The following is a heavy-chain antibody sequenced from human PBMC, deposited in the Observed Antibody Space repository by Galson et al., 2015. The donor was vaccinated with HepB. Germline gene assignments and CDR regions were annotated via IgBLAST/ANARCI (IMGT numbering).Heavy chain of an antibody. D-gene: IGHD2-15*01. CDR1: GFTFSSYA. V-gene: IGHV3-23*01. CDR3: ATSYCSGGSCYPDY. Sequence: SLRLSCAASGFTFSSYAMSWVRQAPGKGLEWVSAISGSGGSTYYADSVKGRFTISRDNSKNTLYLQMNSLRAEDTAVYYCATSYCSGGSCYPDYWGQGTLVTVSS. J-gene: IGHJ4*02. CDR2: ISGSGGST.